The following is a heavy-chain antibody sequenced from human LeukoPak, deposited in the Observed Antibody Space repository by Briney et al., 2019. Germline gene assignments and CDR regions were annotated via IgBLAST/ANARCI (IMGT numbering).Heavy chain of an antibody. J-gene: IGHJ2*01. CDR1: GFTFSSYA. V-gene: IGHV3-23*01. CDR3: ARGYCSGGSCQYETKYWYFDL. Sequence: GGSLRLSCAASGFTFSSYAMSWVRQAPGKGLEWVSAISGSGGSTYYADSVKGRFTISRDNSKNTLYLQMNSLRAEDTAVYYCARGYCSGGSCQYETKYWYFDLWGRGTLVTVSS. D-gene: IGHD2-15*01. CDR2: ISGSGGST.